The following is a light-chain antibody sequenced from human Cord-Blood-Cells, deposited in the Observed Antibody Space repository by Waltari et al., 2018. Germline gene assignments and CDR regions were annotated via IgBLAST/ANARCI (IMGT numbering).Light chain of an antibody. CDR2: GAS. V-gene: IGKV3-20*01. CDR3: QQYGSSRGYT. CDR1: QSVSSSY. Sequence: EMVLTQSPGTRSLSPGERATLSCRASQSVSSSYLAWYQQKPGQAPRLLIYGASSRATGIPDRFSGSGSGTDFTLTISRLEPEDFAVYYCQQYGSSRGYTFGQGTKLEIK. J-gene: IGKJ2*01.